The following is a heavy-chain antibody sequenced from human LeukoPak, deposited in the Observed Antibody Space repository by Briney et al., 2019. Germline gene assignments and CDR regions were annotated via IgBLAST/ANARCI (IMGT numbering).Heavy chain of an antibody. V-gene: IGHV3-48*01. CDR2: ISSSSSTI. D-gene: IGHD5-18*01. CDR3: ARDLSGVTGYTYGRGIDY. Sequence: GGSLRLSCAASGFTFSSYGMTWVRQAPGKGLEWVSYISSSSSTIYYADSVKGRFTVSRDNAKNSLYLQLNSLRAEDTAVYYCARDLSGVTGYTYGRGIDYWGQGTLVTVSS. CDR1: GFTFSSYG. J-gene: IGHJ4*02.